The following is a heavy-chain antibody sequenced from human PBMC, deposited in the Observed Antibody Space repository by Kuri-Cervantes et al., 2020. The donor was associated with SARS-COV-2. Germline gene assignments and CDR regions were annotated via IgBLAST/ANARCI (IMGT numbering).Heavy chain of an antibody. D-gene: IGHD5-24*01. J-gene: IGHJ4*02. V-gene: IGHV3-23*01. Sequence: GETRKSSCAASGFSCSTNVMAWVRQAPGKGLEWVSTMSGSGASTHYADSVKGRFPISRDNSKNMLYLPMYSLRAEDTAVYYCAKTSGYNSYFAYWGQGSLVTVSS. CDR2: MSGSGAST. CDR3: AKTSGYNSYFAY. CDR1: GFSCSTNV.